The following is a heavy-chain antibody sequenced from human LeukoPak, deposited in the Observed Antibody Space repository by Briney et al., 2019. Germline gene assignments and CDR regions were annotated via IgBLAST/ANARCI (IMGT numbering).Heavy chain of an antibody. D-gene: IGHD6-13*01. CDR2: INTNSSNI. Sequence: PGGSLRLSCEASGFTFSDYYMSWIRQAPGKGLEWMSYINTNSSNIYYADTVQGRFTISRDTAKSSLYLQMNSLRADDTALYYCARERIAAAGSHYMDVWGKGTRVSVSS. CDR3: ARERIAAAGSHYMDV. J-gene: IGHJ6*03. CDR1: GFTFSDYY. V-gene: IGHV3-11*01.